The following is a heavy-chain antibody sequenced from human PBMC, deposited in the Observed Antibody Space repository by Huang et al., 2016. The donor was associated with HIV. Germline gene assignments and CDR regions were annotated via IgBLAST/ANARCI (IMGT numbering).Heavy chain of an antibody. CDR1: GGSINSEDYY. Sequence: HLQLQESGPGLVKPSETLTLTCTVSGGSINSEDYYWGWIRQPPGKGLEWIAGIYRGGTTSYKPSLKNRVTMSVDTSNSQFSLELSSVTAADTALYYCARHPYFYDASGFYFESWGQGTLVIVSS. D-gene: IGHD3-22*01. J-gene: IGHJ4*02. V-gene: IGHV4-39*01. CDR3: ARHPYFYDASGFYFES. CDR2: IYRGGTT.